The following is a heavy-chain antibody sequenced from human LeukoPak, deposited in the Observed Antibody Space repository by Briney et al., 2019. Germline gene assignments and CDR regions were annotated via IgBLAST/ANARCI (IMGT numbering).Heavy chain of an antibody. CDR2: INSKTDGGTT. J-gene: IGHJ4*02. CDR3: TTTHYGDYVLVGFDY. D-gene: IGHD4-17*01. CDR1: GFTFSNAW. Sequence: KAGGSLRLSCAASGFTFSNAWMSWVRQAPGKGLEWVGRINSKTDGGTTDYAAPVKGRFTISRDDSKNTLYLQMNSLKTEDTAVYYCTTTHYGDYVLVGFDYWGQGTLVTVSS. V-gene: IGHV3-15*01.